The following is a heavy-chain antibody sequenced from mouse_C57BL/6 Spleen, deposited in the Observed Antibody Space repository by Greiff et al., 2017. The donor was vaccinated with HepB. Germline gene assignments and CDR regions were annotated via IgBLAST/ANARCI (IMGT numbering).Heavy chain of an antibody. J-gene: IGHJ4*01. Sequence: VQLQQPGAELVKPGASVKLSCKASGYTFTSYWMHCVKQRPGQGLEWIGMIHPNSGSTNYNEKFKSKATLTVDKSSSTAYMQLSSLTSEDSAVYYCARSNYDYDVRAMDYWGQGTSVTVSS. V-gene: IGHV1-64*01. CDR1: GYTFTSYW. CDR2: IHPNSGST. D-gene: IGHD2-4*01. CDR3: ARSNYDYDVRAMDY.